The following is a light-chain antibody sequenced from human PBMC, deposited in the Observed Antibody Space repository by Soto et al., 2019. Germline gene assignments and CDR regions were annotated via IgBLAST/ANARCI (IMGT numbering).Light chain of an antibody. CDR2: GAS. V-gene: IGKV3D-20*02. CDR3: QQRASWVT. Sequence: EIVLTQSPGTLSLSPGERATLSCRASQSVSSSYLAWYQQKPGQAPRFLIYGASTRATGIPDRFSGRGSGTDFTLTISSLEPEDFAVYYCQQRASWVTFGQGTRLEIK. J-gene: IGKJ5*01. CDR1: QSVSSSY.